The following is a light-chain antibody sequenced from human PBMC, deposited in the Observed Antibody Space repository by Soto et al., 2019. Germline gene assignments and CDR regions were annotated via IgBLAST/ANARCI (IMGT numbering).Light chain of an antibody. CDR1: QTFSSY. J-gene: IGKJ1*01. CDR2: GAS. V-gene: IGKV3-20*01. Sequence: EIVLTQSPATLSLSPGERATLSCRASQTFSSYLAWYQHKPGQAPRLLIYGASSRATGIPDRFSGSGSGTDFTLTISRLEPEDFAVYYCQQYGSSWTFGQGTKVDIK. CDR3: QQYGSSWT.